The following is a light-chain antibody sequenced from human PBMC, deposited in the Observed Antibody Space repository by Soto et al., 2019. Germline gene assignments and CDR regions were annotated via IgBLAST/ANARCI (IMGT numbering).Light chain of an antibody. Sequence: DLQLTQSPSFLSASVGDRVTITCRASQGISNYLAWYQQKPGKAPNLLIYVASTLQSGVPSRFSGSGSGTEFTLTISSLQPEDFATYYCQQLISFPITFGQGTRLEIK. J-gene: IGKJ5*01. CDR3: QQLISFPIT. CDR1: QGISNY. CDR2: VAS. V-gene: IGKV1-9*01.